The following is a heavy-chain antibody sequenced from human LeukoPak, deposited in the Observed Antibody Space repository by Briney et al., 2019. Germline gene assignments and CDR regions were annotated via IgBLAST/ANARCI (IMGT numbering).Heavy chain of an antibody. CDR1: GYTFTSYG. V-gene: IGHV1-18*01. CDR2: ISAYNGNT. Sequence: ASVKVSCKASGYTFTSYGISWVRQAPGQGLEWMGWISAYNGNTNYAQKLQGRVTMTTDTSTRTAYKELRSLRSDDTAVYYCARDKAQNWFDPWGQGTLVTVSS. CDR3: ARDKAQNWFDP. J-gene: IGHJ5*02.